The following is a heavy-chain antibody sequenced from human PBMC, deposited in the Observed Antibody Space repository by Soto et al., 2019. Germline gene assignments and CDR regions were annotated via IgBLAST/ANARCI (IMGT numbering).Heavy chain of an antibody. D-gene: IGHD4-17*01. Sequence: QVQLVESGGGEVQPGRSLTISCAASGFTLSTYGMHWVRQTPGKGLEWVAVISYDGTNKFYSDSVKGRFTISRANFKNTLTLQMNILRADDTAVYSCAKDLQSYGDYDYYFYGRDVWGLGTRVTVSS. J-gene: IGHJ6*02. CDR2: ISYDGTNK. CDR3: AKDLQSYGDYDYYFYGRDV. CDR1: GFTLSTYG. V-gene: IGHV3-30*18.